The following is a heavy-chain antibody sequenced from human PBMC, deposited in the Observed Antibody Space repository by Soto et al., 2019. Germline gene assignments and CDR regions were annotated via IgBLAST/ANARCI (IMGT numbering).Heavy chain of an antibody. Sequence: QVQLQESGPGLVKPSQTLSLTCTVSGGSISSGGYYWTWIRQHPGKGLAWIGCHYYSGSTYYNPSLKVRVTISVDSSKNQFSLKLSSVTAADTAVYYCARGRYSCGGDFDYWGQGTLVTVSS. CDR2: HYYSGST. CDR1: GGSISSGGYY. CDR3: ARGRYSCGGDFDY. J-gene: IGHJ4*02. V-gene: IGHV4-31*03. D-gene: IGHD5-18*01.